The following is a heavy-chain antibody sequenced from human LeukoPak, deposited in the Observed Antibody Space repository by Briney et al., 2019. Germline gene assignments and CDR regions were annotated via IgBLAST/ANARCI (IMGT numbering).Heavy chain of an antibody. J-gene: IGHJ6*03. CDR3: AREDGGSYDSSGYYPYYYYMDV. CDR2: ISSSGSTI. V-gene: IGHV3-11*04. Sequence: GGSLRLSCAASGFTFSDYYMSWIRQAPGKGLEWVSYISSSGSTIYYTDSVKGRFTISRDNAKNSLYLQMNSLRAEDTAVYYCAREDGGSYDSSGYYPYYYYMDVWGKGTTVTVSS. CDR1: GFTFSDYY. D-gene: IGHD3-22*01.